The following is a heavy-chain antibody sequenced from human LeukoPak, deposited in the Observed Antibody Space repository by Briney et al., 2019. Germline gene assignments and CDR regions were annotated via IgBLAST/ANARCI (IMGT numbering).Heavy chain of an antibody. D-gene: IGHD7-27*01. V-gene: IGHV3-23*01. CDR2: STAPA. J-gene: IGHJ4*02. Sequence: GGSLRLSCAASGFTFSDYAMTWVRQAPGKGPEWVSSTAPAHYADSVKGRFTISRDDSKNTLFLQMNSLRAEDTAIYYCATTGEARAFDYWGQGTLVTVSS. CDR1: GFTFSDYA. CDR3: ATTGEARAFDY.